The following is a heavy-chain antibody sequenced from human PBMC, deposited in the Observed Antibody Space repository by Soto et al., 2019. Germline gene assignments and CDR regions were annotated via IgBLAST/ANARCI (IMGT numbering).Heavy chain of an antibody. J-gene: IGHJ6*02. CDR2: INHSGCT. CDR1: SGSFSGYY. Sequence: QVQLQQWGAGLLKPSETLSLAYAVDSGSFSGYYWSWICQPPVKVLAWIGEINHSGCTNYNPSLKSRVTISVEPSKDECSLKHSYVSSADTAVYYCARAHYCYYGMDVWGQGTTVTLSS. V-gene: IGHV4-34*01. CDR3: ARAHYCYYGMDV.